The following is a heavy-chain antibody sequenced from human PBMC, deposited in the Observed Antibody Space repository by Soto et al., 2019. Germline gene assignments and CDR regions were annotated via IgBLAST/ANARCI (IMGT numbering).Heavy chain of an antibody. V-gene: IGHV1-69*01. CDR1: GGTFSSYA. CDR2: IIPIFGTA. Sequence: QVQLVQSGAEVKKPGSSVKVPCKASGGTFSSYAISWVRQAPGQGLEWMGGIIPIFGTANYAQKFQGRVTITADESTSTAYMELSSLRSEDTAVYYCARLDIRFLEWRNGMDVWGQGTTVTVSS. D-gene: IGHD3-3*01. J-gene: IGHJ6*02. CDR3: ARLDIRFLEWRNGMDV.